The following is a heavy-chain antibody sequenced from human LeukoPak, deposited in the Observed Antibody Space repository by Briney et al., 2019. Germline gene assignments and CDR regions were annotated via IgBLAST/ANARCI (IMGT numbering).Heavy chain of an antibody. CDR3: ARQSILLAAGATFFDY. J-gene: IGHJ4*02. CDR2: IYYSGST. V-gene: IGHV4-39*01. CDR1: GGSISSSSYY. D-gene: IGHD4/OR15-4a*01. Sequence: SETLSLTCTVSGGSISSSSYYWGWIRQPPGKGLEWIGSIYYSGSTYYNPSLKSRVTISVDTSKNQFSLKLSSVTAADTAVYYCARQSILLAAGATFFDYRGQGTLVTVSS.